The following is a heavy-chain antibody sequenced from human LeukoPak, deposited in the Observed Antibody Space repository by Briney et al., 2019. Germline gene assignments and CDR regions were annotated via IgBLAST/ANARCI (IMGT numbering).Heavy chain of an antibody. D-gene: IGHD5-18*01. J-gene: IGHJ4*02. CDR2: IIPIFGTA. CDR1: GYTFTSYG. V-gene: IGHV1-69*13. Sequence: GASVKVSCKASGYTFTSYGISWVRQAPGQGLEWMGGIIPIFGTANYAQKFQGRVTITADESTSTAYMELSSLRSEDTAVYYCARAPDTAMVYYFDYWGQGTLVTVSS. CDR3: ARAPDTAMVYYFDY.